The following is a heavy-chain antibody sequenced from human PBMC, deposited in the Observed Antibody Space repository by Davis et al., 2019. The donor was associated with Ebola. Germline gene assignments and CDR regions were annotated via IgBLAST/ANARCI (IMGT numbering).Heavy chain of an antibody. V-gene: IGHV1-8*03. D-gene: IGHD5-12*01. CDR3: ARGGPYSGYKPVDYYMDV. CDR1: GYTFTSYD. Sequence: ASVKVSCKASGYTFTSYDINWVRQATGQGLEWMGWMNPNSGNTGYAQKFQGRVTITRNTSISTAYMELSSLRSEDTAVYYCARGGPYSGYKPVDYYMDVWGKGTTVTVSS. J-gene: IGHJ6*03. CDR2: MNPNSGNT.